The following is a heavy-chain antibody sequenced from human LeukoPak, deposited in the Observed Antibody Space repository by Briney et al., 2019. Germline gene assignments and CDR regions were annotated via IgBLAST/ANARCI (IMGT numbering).Heavy chain of an antibody. CDR1: GFTFSDYY. Sequence: PGGSLTLSCAASGFTFSDYYMSWIRQAPGKGLEWVSYISSSGSTIYYADSVKGRFTISRDNAKNSLYLQMNSLRAEDTAVYYCARATMIGLSRYFQHWGQGTLVTVSS. V-gene: IGHV3-11*04. CDR3: ARATMIGLSRYFQH. CDR2: ISSSGSTI. J-gene: IGHJ1*01. D-gene: IGHD3-22*01.